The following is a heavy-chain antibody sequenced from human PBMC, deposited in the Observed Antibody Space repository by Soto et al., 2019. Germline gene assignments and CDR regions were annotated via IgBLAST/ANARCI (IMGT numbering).Heavy chain of an antibody. D-gene: IGHD3-22*01. Sequence: PSETLSLTCAVYGGSFSGYYWNWIRQPPGKGLEWIGEIDHSGYTNYNPSLKSRVTISVDTSKNQFSLKLSSVTAADTAVYYCARDRDDSSGYYIDYWGQGTLVT. CDR3: ARDRDDSSGYYIDY. V-gene: IGHV4-34*01. J-gene: IGHJ4*02. CDR2: IDHSGYT. CDR1: GGSFSGYY.